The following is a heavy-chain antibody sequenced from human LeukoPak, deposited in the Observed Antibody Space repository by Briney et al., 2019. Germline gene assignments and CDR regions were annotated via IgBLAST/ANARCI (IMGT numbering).Heavy chain of an antibody. D-gene: IGHD3-9*01. CDR2: ISASGP. Sequence: GGSLRLSCAASGFTFSRLAMTWVRQAPGKGLEWVSTISASGPYYADAVRGRFTISRDNAENSLYLQMNSLRAEDTAVYYCARDGHYDILTGYFQDWGQGTLVTVSS. J-gene: IGHJ1*01. V-gene: IGHV3-23*01. CDR3: ARDGHYDILTGYFQD. CDR1: GFTFSRLA.